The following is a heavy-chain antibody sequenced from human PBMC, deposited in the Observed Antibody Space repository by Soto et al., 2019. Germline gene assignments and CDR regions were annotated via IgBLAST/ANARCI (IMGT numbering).Heavy chain of an antibody. CDR2: IHYSGST. CDR1: GGSVSSGDYY. D-gene: IGHD1-26*01. Sequence: QEQLQESGPGLVKPSQTLSLTCTVSGGSVSSGDYYWSWIRQHPGKGLEWIGYIHYSGSTYYNPSSTSRVTISVDTSNNQFSLKLSSVTAADTSVYYCARSGGYGGLRFYPWGQGTLVTVSS. V-gene: IGHV4-30-4*01. J-gene: IGHJ5*02. CDR3: ARSGGYGGLRFYP.